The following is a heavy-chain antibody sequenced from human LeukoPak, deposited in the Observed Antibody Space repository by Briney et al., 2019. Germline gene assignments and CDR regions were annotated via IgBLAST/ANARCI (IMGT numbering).Heavy chain of an antibody. J-gene: IGHJ4*02. CDR3: ARGTGIAAASDY. D-gene: IGHD6-13*01. V-gene: IGHV3-53*01. Sequence: PGGSLRLSCAASGSTVSSNYMSWVRQAPGKGLEWVSVIYSGGSTYYADSVKGRFTISRDNSKNTLYLQMNSLRAEDTAVYYCARGTGIAAASDYWGQGTLVTVSS. CDR2: IYSGGST. CDR1: GSTVSSNY.